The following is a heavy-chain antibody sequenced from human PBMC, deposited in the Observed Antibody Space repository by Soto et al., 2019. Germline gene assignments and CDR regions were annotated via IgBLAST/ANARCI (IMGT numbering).Heavy chain of an antibody. J-gene: IGHJ4*02. V-gene: IGHV1-69*08. Sequence: QVQLVQSGAEVKKPGSSVRVSCKIFGASLYNITVSWVRQAPGLGLQWMGRVNPVPGTANYAQEFQGRVRLSADRSTNTAYMDMTSLTADDTAMYYCVRLPLDSWGQGTLVGASS. CDR1: GASLYNIT. CDR2: VNPVPGTA. CDR3: VRLPLDS.